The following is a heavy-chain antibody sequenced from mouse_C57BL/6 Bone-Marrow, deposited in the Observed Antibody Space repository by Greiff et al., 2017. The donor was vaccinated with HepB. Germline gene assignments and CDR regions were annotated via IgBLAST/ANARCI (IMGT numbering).Heavy chain of an antibody. CDR3: TRVNYYYGSSPNWYFDV. J-gene: IGHJ1*03. V-gene: IGHV1-5*01. D-gene: IGHD1-1*01. CDR2: IYPGNSDT. Sequence: VQLQQSGTVLARPGASVKMSCKTSGYTFTSYWMHWVKQRPGQGLEWIGAIYPGNSDTSYNQKFKGKAKLTAVTSASTAYMELSSLTNEDSAVYYCTRVNYYYGSSPNWYFDVWGTGTTVTVSS. CDR1: GYTFTSYW.